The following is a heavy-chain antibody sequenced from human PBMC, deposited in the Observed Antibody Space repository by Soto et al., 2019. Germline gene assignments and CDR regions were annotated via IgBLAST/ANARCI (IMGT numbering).Heavy chain of an antibody. CDR2: ISDGGTNK. J-gene: IGHJ4*02. CDR3: ARDPVTAD. CDR1: GFTFSSYG. V-gene: IGHV3-30*03. Sequence: PGGSPGLCCGGPGFTFSSYGFHWVRQAPGKGLEWIAYISDGGTNKYYADSVKGRFTISRDNAENSIYLQMNSLKAEDTAMDYCARDPVTADWGQGTLVTVSS.